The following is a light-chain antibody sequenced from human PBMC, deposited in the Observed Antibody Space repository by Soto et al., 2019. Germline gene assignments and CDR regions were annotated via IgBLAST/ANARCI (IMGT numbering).Light chain of an antibody. Sequence: QSVLTQPASVSGSPGQSITISCTGTSSDVGGYNYVSWYQQHPGKAPKLMIYDVSNRPSGVSNCFSGSKSGNTASLTISVFQAEDEADYYCSSYTSSGTYVFGTGTKVTVL. J-gene: IGLJ1*01. CDR3: SSYTSSGTYV. V-gene: IGLV2-14*01. CDR1: SSDVGGYNY. CDR2: DVS.